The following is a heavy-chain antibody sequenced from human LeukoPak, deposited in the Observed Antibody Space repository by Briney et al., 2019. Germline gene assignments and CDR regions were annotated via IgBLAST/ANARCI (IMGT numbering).Heavy chain of an antibody. J-gene: IGHJ4*02. CDR2: INHSGST. CDR1: GGSFSNYY. CDR3: ARAPVRVAAVGKYFDF. D-gene: IGHD6-13*01. Sequence: PSETLSLTCAVYGGSFSNYYWSWIRQPPGKGVEWIGEINHSGSTKYNPSLKSRLTISVDTSQKQFSLKLSSVTAADTAVYYCARAPVRVAAVGKYFDFWGQGTLVIVSS. V-gene: IGHV4-34*01.